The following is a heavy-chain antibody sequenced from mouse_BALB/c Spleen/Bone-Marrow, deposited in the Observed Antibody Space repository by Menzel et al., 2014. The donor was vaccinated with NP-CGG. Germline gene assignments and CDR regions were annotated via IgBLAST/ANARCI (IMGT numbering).Heavy chain of an antibody. Sequence: EVMLVESGGGLVKPGGSLKLSCAASGFGFSSSDMSWVRQTPEKRLEWVAYISSGGGSTYYPDTMKGRFTISRDNTKNTLYLQMSSLKSEDTSRYYCATHYYGRFDYWGQGTTLTVSS. V-gene: IGHV5-12-1*01. D-gene: IGHD1-2*01. CDR2: ISSGGGST. CDR3: ATHYYGRFDY. CDR1: GFGFSSSD. J-gene: IGHJ2*01.